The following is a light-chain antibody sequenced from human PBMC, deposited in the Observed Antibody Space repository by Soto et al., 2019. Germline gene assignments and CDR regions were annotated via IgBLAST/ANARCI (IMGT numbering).Light chain of an antibody. Sequence: DIQMTQSPSSLSAAIGDRVTITCRASQSIKNYLNWYQHKPGAAPKLLMFGASNLESGVPSRFSGSGSGTEFTLSISSLQPEDFATYYCQQGYSTTPITFGQGTRLEIK. J-gene: IGKJ5*01. CDR2: GAS. V-gene: IGKV1-39*01. CDR3: QQGYSTTPIT. CDR1: QSIKNY.